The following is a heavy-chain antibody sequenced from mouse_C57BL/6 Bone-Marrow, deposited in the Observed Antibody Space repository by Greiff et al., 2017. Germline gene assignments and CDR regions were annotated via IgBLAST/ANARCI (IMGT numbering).Heavy chain of an antibody. CDR1: GYTFTSYG. CDR2: IYPRSGNT. D-gene: IGHD2-5*01. CDR3: ARGGLYYSKSYYYAMDY. V-gene: IGHV1-81*01. Sequence: VQLKESGAELARPGASVKLSCKASGYTFTSYGISWVKQRTGQGLEWIGEIYPRSGNTYYNEKFKGKATLTADKSSSTAYMELRSLTSEDSAVYFCARGGLYYSKSYYYAMDYWGQGTSVTVSS. J-gene: IGHJ4*01.